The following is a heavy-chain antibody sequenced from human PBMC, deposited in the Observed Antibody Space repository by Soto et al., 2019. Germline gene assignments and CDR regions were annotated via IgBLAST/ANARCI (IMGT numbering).Heavy chain of an antibody. V-gene: IGHV3-33*01. CDR2: IWYDGSNK. Sequence: QVQLVESGGGVVQPGRSLRLSCAVSGFTFSSYGMHWVRQAPGKGLEWVAVIWYDGSNKNYADSVKGRFTISRDNSKNTLYLQMNSLKADDTAVYYCARGIAAAVFYFDYCGQGTLVTVSS. CDR3: ARGIAAAVFYFDY. D-gene: IGHD6-13*01. CDR1: GFTFSSYG. J-gene: IGHJ4*02.